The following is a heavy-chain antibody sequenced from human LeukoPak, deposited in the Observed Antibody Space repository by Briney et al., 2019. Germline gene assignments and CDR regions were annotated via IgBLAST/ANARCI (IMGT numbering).Heavy chain of an antibody. CDR1: GFTFSSYA. D-gene: IGHD3-22*01. J-gene: IGHJ4*02. Sequence: GGSLRLSCAASGFTFSSYAMSWVRQAPGKGLEWVSAISGSGGSTYYADSVKGRFTISRDNSKNTLYLQMNSLRAEDTAVYYCAKWRLYYDKGTRKRIGYWGQGTLVTVSS. CDR3: AKWRLYYDKGTRKRIGY. CDR2: ISGSGGST. V-gene: IGHV3-23*01.